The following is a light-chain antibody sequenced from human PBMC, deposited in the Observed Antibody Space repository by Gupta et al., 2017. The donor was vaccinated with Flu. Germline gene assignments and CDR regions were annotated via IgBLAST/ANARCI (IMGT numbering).Light chain of an antibody. J-gene: IGLJ2*01. CDR3: QSYDSTLSGVV. Sequence: QSVLPQPPSVSGAPGQRVTISCTGSGSNIGAGYDVHWYQQLPGTAPKLLINGNDNRPSGVPDRFSGSKSGTSASLAITGLQAADEADYYCQSYDSTLSGVVFGGGTKLTVL. V-gene: IGLV1-40*01. CDR1: GSNIGAGYD. CDR2: GND.